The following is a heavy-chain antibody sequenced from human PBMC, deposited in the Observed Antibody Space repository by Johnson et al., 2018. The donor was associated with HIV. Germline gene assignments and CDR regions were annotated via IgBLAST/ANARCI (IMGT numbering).Heavy chain of an antibody. CDR3: ARRSWAFDAFDI. CDR2: ISYDGSNK. V-gene: IGHV3-30*04. Sequence: QMLLVESGGGVVQPGRSLRLSCAASGFTFSSYAMHWVRQAPGTGLEWVAVISYDGSNKYYADSVKGRFTISRDNSKNTLYRQMNSLRAEDTAVYYCARRSWAFDAFDIWGQGTMVTVSS. D-gene: IGHD1-26*01. CDR1: GFTFSSYA. J-gene: IGHJ3*02.